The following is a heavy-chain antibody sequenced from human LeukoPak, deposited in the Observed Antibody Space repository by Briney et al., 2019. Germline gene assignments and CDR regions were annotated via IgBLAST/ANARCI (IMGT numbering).Heavy chain of an antibody. Sequence: SETLSLTCAVYGGSFSGYYWSWIRQPPGKGLEWIGEINHSGSTNYNPSLKSRVTISVDTPKNQFSLKLSSVTAADTAVYYCARVVTRYYFDYWGQGTLVTVSS. CDR3: ARVVTRYYFDY. V-gene: IGHV4-34*01. CDR2: INHSGST. J-gene: IGHJ4*02. CDR1: GGSFSGYY. D-gene: IGHD4-4*01.